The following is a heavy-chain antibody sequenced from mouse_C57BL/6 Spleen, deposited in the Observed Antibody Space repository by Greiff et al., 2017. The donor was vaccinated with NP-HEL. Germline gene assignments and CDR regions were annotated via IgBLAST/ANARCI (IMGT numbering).Heavy chain of an antibody. D-gene: IGHD2-3*01. V-gene: IGHV1-61*01. CDR1: GYTFTSYW. Sequence: VQLQQPGAELVRPGSSVKLSCKASGYTFTSYWMDWVKQRPGQGLEWIGNIYPSDSETHYNQKFKDKATLTVDKSSSTAYMQLSSLTSEYSAVYYCARLGDGYLFDYWGQGTTLTVSS. CDR2: IYPSDSET. CDR3: ARLGDGYLFDY. J-gene: IGHJ2*01.